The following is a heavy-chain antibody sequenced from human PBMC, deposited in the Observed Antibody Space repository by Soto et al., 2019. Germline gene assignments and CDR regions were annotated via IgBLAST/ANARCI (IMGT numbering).Heavy chain of an antibody. V-gene: IGHV1-69*01. J-gene: IGHJ4*02. Sequence: QVQLVQSGAEVKKPGSSVKVSCKASGGTFSSYAISWVRQAPGQGLEWMGGIIPIFGTANYAQKFQGRVTSTADDSTSTAYRELSSLRSEETAVYYCASWDRMVRGVHLFDYWGQGTLVTVSS. CDR2: IIPIFGTA. D-gene: IGHD3-10*01. CDR1: GGTFSSYA. CDR3: ASWDRMVRGVHLFDY.